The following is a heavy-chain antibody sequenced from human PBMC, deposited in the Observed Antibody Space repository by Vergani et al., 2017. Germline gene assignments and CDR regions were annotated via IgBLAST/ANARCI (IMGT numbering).Heavy chain of an antibody. D-gene: IGHD3-10*01. J-gene: IGHJ5*02. CDR1: GGSMSGYY. V-gene: IGHV4-59*01. Sequence: QVQLQESGPGLVKPSQTLSLTCSVSGGSMSGYYWSWIRQPPGKELEWIGYMYHSGSTNYNPSLETRVTISGDTSKNQFSLKLNSVTAADTAVYYCGRVADFYGLGSRLLDLRGQGILVTVSS. CDR2: MYHSGST. CDR3: GRVADFYGLGSRLLDL.